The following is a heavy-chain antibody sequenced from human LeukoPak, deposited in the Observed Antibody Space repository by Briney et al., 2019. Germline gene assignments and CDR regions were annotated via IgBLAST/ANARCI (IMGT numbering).Heavy chain of an antibody. D-gene: IGHD3-16*02. V-gene: IGHV4-39*01. CDR1: GGSISSSSYY. Sequence: KPSETLSLTCTVSGGSISSSSYYWGWIRQPPGKGLEWIGSIYYSGSTYYNPSLKSRVTISVDTSKNQFSLKLSSVTAADTAVYYCARGSGVWGSYRYDDAFDIWGQGTMVTVSS. CDR3: ARGSGVWGSYRYDDAFDI. J-gene: IGHJ3*02. CDR2: IYYSGST.